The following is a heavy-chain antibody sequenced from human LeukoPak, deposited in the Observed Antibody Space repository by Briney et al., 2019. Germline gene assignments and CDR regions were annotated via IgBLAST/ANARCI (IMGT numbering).Heavy chain of an antibody. CDR2: IYTSGST. V-gene: IGHV4-61*02. CDR3: ATSWLLQYFDCLGRAGNLTDP. J-gene: IGHJ5*02. Sequence: SQTLCLTCTVSGGSICSGSYYGTWIRQPAGKGLGWVGRIYTSGSTNYNPPLKSRVTISVDPSQNQFALKLSSVTAEAPAVLSCATSWLLQYFDCLGRAGNLTDP. D-gene: IGHD3-9*01. CDR1: GGSICSGSYY.